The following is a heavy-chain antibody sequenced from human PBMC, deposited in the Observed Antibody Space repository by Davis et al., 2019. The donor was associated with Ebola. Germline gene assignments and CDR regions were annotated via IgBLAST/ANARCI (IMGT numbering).Heavy chain of an antibody. Sequence: GESLKISCAASGFTFSSYSMNWVRQAPGKGLEWVSSISGSSFYTYYSNSVKGRFSISRDNAKNSLYLQMNSLRPEDTAVYYCAGGKDSTGWYGDDAFDFWGPGTMVTVSS. J-gene: IGHJ3*01. CDR2: ISGSSFYT. CDR3: AGGKDSTGWYGDDAFDF. V-gene: IGHV3-21*01. CDR1: GFTFSSYS. D-gene: IGHD6-19*01.